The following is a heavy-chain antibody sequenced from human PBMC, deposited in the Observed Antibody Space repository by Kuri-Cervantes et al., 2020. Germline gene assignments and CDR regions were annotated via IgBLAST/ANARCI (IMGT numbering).Heavy chain of an antibody. J-gene: IGHJ3*02. V-gene: IGHV3-48*03. CDR1: GFTFSSYE. CDR3: ARETESDAFDI. Sequence: GESLKISCAASGFTFSSYEMNWVRQAPGKGLEWVSYISSSGSTIYYADSMKGRFTISRDNAKNSLYLQMNSLRAEDTAVYYCARETESDAFDIWGQGTMVTVSS. D-gene: IGHD1-14*01. CDR2: ISSSGSTI.